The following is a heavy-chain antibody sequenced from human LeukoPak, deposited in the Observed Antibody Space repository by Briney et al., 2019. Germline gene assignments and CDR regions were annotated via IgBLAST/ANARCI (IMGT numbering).Heavy chain of an antibody. CDR3: ARAGSGWYNFDY. J-gene: IGHJ4*02. V-gene: IGHV4-59*01. CDR1: GGSISSYY. D-gene: IGHD6-19*01. Sequence: SETLSLTCTVSGGSISSYYWSWIRQPPGKGLEWIGYIYYSGSTNYNPSLKSRVTISVDTSKNQFSLKLSSVTAADTAVYYCARAGSGWYNFDYWGQGTLVIVSS. CDR2: IYYSGST.